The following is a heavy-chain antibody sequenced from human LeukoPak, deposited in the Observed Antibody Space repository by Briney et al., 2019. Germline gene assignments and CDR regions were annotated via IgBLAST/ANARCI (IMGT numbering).Heavy chain of an antibody. CDR1: GGSISSYY. D-gene: IGHD2-15*01. J-gene: IGHJ4*02. CDR2: IYYSGST. CDR3: ARTGYCSGGSCYPTWDY. Sequence: PSETLSLTCTVSGGSISSYYWSWIRQPPGEGLEWIGYIYYSGSTNYNPSLKSRATISVDTSKNQFSLKLSSVTAADTAVYYCARTGYCSGGSCYPTWDYWGQGTLVTVSS. V-gene: IGHV4-59*01.